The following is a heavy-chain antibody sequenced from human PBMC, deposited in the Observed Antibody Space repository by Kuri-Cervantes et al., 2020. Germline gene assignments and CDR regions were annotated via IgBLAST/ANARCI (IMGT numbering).Heavy chain of an antibody. D-gene: IGHD3-22*01. CDR3: ARDRRYYYDSSGY. J-gene: IGHJ4*02. V-gene: IGHV1-69*13. CDR1: GGTFSSYA. Sequence: ASVKVSCKASGGTFSSYAISWVRQAPGQGLEWMGGIIPIFGTANYAQKFQGRVTITADESTSTAYMELSSLRSEDTAVYYCARDRRYYYDSSGYWGQGTLVTVSS. CDR2: IIPIFGTA.